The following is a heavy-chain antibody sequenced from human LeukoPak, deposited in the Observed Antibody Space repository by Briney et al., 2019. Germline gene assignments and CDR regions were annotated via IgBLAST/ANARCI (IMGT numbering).Heavy chain of an antibody. CDR1: GFTFNDYY. V-gene: IGHV3-11*01. J-gene: IGHJ5*02. Sequence: KPGGSLRLSCAASGFTFNDYYMSWIRQAPGKGLEWLSYINIGGTNTHYADSVKGRFTISRDNAKKSLYLETNNLRAEDTAVYYCATDGAGFDTWGQGVLVTVSS. CDR2: INIGGTNT. CDR3: ATDGAGFDT.